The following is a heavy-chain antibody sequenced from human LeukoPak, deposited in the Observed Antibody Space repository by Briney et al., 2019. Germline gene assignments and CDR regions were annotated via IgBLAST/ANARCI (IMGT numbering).Heavy chain of an antibody. CDR2: INWNGGST. CDR3: ARDRARGYTYGYSDY. Sequence: GGSLRLSCAASGFTFDDYGMSWVRQAPGKGLGWVSGINWNGGSTGYADSVKGRFTISRDNAKNSLYLQMNSLRVEDTALYYCARDRARGYTYGYSDYWGQGTLVTVSS. D-gene: IGHD5-18*01. V-gene: IGHV3-20*04. CDR1: GFTFDDYG. J-gene: IGHJ4*02.